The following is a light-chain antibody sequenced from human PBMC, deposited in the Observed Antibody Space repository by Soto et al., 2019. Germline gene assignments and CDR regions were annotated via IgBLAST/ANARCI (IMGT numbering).Light chain of an antibody. CDR2: KVS. CDR1: QSLLYSDGNTY. J-gene: IGKJ1*01. V-gene: IGKV2-30*01. Sequence: DVVMTQSPLYLPVTLGQSASISCRSSQSLLYSDGNTYLTWFQQRPGQSPRRLIYKVSNRDSGVPDRFSGSGSGTDFTLKISRVEAEDFGVYYCMQGTHWPIGASTGSWTVGQGTKVDIK. CDR3: MQGTHWPIGASTGSWT.